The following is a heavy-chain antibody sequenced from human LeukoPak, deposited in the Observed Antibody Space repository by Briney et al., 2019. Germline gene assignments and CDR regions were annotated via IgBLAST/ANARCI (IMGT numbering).Heavy chain of an antibody. V-gene: IGHV1-18*04. CDR3: ARADYDILTGYSESYYYYGMDV. CDR2: ISAYNGNT. D-gene: IGHD3-9*01. CDR1: GYTFTGYY. Sequence: ASVKVSCKASGYTFTGYYMHWVRQAPGQGLEWMGWISAYNGNTNYAQKFQGRVTMTTDTSTSTAYMELRSLRSDDTAVYYCARADYDILTGYSESYYYYGMDVWGQGTTVTVSS. J-gene: IGHJ6*02.